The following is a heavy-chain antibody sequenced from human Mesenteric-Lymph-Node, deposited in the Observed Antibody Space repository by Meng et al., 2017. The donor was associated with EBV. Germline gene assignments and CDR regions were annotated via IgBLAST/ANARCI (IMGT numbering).Heavy chain of an antibody. Sequence: EVQLVVSGGGLVHPWGTCSISSADSGFSFSSYWIHWVRQAPGKGLVWVSRINSDGSSTNYAASVKGRFTISRDNAKNTLYLQMNSLRAEDTAVYYCASGGVSQWNLPHDYWGQGTLVTVSS. CDR1: GFSFSSYW. J-gene: IGHJ4*02. D-gene: IGHD3-16*01. V-gene: IGHV3-74*01. CDR3: ASGGVSQWNLPHDY. CDR2: INSDGSST.